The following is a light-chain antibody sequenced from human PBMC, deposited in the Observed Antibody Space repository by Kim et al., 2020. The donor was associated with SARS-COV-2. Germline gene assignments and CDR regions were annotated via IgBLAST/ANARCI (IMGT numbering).Light chain of an antibody. CDR1: SLRSYY. CDR2: GKN. V-gene: IGLV3-19*01. CDR3: NSRDSSGNVV. J-gene: IGLJ2*01. Sequence: VALGQTVRITCKGDSLRSYYASWYQQKPGQAPVLVIYGKNNRPSWIPDRFSGSSSGNTASLTITGAQAEDEADYYCNSRDSSGNVVFGGGTQLTVL.